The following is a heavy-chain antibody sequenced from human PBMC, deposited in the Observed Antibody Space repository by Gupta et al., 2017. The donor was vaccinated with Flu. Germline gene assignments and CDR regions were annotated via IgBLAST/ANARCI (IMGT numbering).Heavy chain of an antibody. CDR3: AKGFDILTGFGH. Sequence: VRQAPGKGLEWVSAISGSGGSTYYADSVKSRFTISRDNSKNTLYLQMNSLRAEDTAVYYCAKGFDILTGFGHGGQGTLVTVSS. J-gene: IGHJ4*02. V-gene: IGHV3-23*01. D-gene: IGHD3-9*01. CDR2: ISGSGGST.